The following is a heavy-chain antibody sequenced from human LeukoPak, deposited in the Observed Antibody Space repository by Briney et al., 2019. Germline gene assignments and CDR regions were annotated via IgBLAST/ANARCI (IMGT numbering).Heavy chain of an antibody. CDR1: GFTFSGYS. V-gene: IGHV3-74*01. D-gene: IGHD3-22*01. CDR2: IYGDGSVA. J-gene: IGHJ4*02. CDR3: GRGHYGPDY. Sequence: GGSLRLSCAASGFTFSGYSMHWARQGSGKGLVWVSGIYGDGSVAAYADSVKGRFTISRDNAKNTVYLEMNSLRAEDTAVFYCGRGHYGPDYWGQGTLVTVSS.